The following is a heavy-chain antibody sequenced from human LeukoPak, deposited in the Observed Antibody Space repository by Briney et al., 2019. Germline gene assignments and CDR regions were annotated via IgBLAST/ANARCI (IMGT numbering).Heavy chain of an antibody. CDR1: GFTFSSYS. CDR3: AKDYRPHDFWSGLVDY. Sequence: GGSLRLSCAASGFTFSSYSTNWVRQAPGKGLEWVSSISSSSSYIYYADSVKGRFTISRDNAKNSLYLQMNSLRAEDTAVYYCAKDYRPHDFWSGLVDYWGQGTLVTVSS. J-gene: IGHJ4*02. CDR2: ISSSSSYI. V-gene: IGHV3-21*01. D-gene: IGHD3-3*01.